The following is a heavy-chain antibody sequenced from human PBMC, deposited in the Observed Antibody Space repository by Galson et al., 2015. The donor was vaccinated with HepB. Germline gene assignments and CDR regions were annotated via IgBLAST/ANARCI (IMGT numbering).Heavy chain of an antibody. D-gene: IGHD3-16*02. CDR1: GFTFSSYW. J-gene: IGHJ6*02. CDR3: ARDDYVWGSYRRPFGMDV. V-gene: IGHV3-7*03. Sequence: SLRLSCAASGFTFSSYWMSWVRQAPGKGLEWVANIKQDGSEKYYVDSVKGRFTISRDNAKNSLYLQMNSLRAEDTAVYYCARDDYVWGSYRRPFGMDVWGQGTTVTVSS. CDR2: IKQDGSEK.